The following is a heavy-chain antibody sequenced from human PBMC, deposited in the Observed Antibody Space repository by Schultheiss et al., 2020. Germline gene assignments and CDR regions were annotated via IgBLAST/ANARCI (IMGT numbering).Heavy chain of an antibody. J-gene: IGHJ4*01. Sequence: GGSLRLSCAASGFTFSSYGMSWVRQAPGKGPEWVSAMSGSGGNTYYADSVEGRFTISRDNSKNSLYLQMNSLRAEDTAVYYCARAFGTSSIFDSWGHGTLVTVSS. CDR2: MSGSGGNT. D-gene: IGHD3-10*01. CDR3: ARAFGTSSIFDS. CDR1: GFTFSSYG. V-gene: IGHV3-23*01.